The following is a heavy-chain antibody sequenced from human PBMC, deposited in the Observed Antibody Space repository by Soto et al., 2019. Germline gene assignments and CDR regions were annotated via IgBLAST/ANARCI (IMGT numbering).Heavy chain of an antibody. J-gene: IGHJ4*01. CDR3: ARGLYGGNLDC. D-gene: IGHD2-15*01. Sequence: SETLSLTCDVSDYSINSNYYWLWIRQPPGKGLEWIGAIHHSGTTYYTPSLKSRVTISMDTSKNHFSLKLTSMTATDTAMYYCARGLYGGNLDCWAHGNPVTVSS. CDR2: IHHSGTT. V-gene: IGHV4-38-2*01. CDR1: DYSINSNYY.